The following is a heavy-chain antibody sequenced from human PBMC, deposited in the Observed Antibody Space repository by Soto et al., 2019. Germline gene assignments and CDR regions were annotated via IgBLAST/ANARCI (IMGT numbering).Heavy chain of an antibody. J-gene: IGHJ4*02. CDR2: IIPIFGTA. V-gene: IGHV1-69*01. Sequence: QVQLVQSGAEVKKPGSSVKVSCKASGGTFSSYAISWVRQAPGQGHEWMGGIIPIFGTANYAQKFQGRVTVTADESTSTAYMELRSLRSEDTAVYYRARVRRRWFGELFDYWGQGTLVTVSS. CDR3: ARVRRRWFGELFDY. CDR1: GGTFSSYA. D-gene: IGHD3-10*01.